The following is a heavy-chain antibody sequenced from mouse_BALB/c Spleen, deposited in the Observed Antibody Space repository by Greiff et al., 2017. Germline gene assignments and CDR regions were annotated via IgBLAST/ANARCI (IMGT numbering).Heavy chain of an antibody. J-gene: IGHJ2*01. V-gene: IGHV5-17*02. CDR2: ISSGSSTI. Sequence: DVMLVESGGGLVQPGGSRKLSCAASGFTFSSFGMHWVRQAPEKGLEWVAYISSGSSTIYYADTVKGRFTISRDNPKNTLFLQMTSLRSEDTAMYYCAREEVPGYFDDWGQGTTLTVSS. CDR3: AREEVPGYFDD. CDR1: GFTFSSFG.